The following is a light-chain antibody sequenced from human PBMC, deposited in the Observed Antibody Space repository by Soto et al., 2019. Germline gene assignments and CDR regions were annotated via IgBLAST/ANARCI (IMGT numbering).Light chain of an antibody. CDR1: QGISNY. J-gene: IGKJ2*01. Sequence: IQMTQSPSSLSASVGDRVTITCRASQGISNYLAWYQQKPGKVPKLLIYAASTLQSGVPSRFSGSGSGTDFTLTISSLQPEDVATYYCQKYNSAPPYTFGQVTKLEIK. V-gene: IGKV1-27*01. CDR3: QKYNSAPPYT. CDR2: AAS.